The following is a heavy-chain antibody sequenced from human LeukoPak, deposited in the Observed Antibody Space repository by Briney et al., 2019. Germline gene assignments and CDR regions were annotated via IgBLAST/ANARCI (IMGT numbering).Heavy chain of an antibody. J-gene: IGHJ4*02. CDR2: INPSGGST. Sequence: SVKVSCKASGYTFTSYYMHWVRQAPGQGLEWMGIINPSGGSTNYAQKFQDRVTMTRDTSTSTVYMELSSLRSEDTAVYYCAKDLAKRLYYFDYWGQGTLVTVSS. CDR3: AKDLAKRLYYFDY. V-gene: IGHV1-46*01. D-gene: IGHD1-1*01. CDR1: GYTFTSYY.